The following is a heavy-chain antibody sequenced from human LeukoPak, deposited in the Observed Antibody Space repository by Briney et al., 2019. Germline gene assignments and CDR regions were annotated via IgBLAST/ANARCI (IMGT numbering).Heavy chain of an antibody. D-gene: IGHD3-22*01. CDR3: AGTWAYYDSSGFRQIDY. CDR1: GGSISSGGYS. CDR2: IYYSGST. V-gene: IGHV4-30-4*07. Sequence: SETLSLTCAVSGGSISSGGYSWSWIRQPPGKGLEWIGYIYYSGSTYYNPSLKSRVTISVDTSKNQFSLKLSSVTAADTAEYYCAGTWAYYDSSGFRQIDYWGQGTPVTVSS. J-gene: IGHJ4*02.